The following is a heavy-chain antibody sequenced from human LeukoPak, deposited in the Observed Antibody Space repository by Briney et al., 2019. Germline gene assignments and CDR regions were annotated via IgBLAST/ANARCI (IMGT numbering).Heavy chain of an antibody. V-gene: IGHV3-21*01. CDR1: GFTFSTYS. CDR3: ARLGDFWSGYSDV. Sequence: PGGSLRLSCAASGFTFSTYSMNGVRQAPGKGLEWVSSISISTYIHSPASVNGPFTISTYNAKTSLYLQMNSLTAEDTAVYYCARLGDFWSGYSDVWGKGTTVTVSS. D-gene: IGHD3-3*01. J-gene: IGHJ6*04. CDR2: ISISTYI.